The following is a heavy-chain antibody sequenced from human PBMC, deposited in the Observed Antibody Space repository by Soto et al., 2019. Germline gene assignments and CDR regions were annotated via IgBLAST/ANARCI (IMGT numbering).Heavy chain of an antibody. J-gene: IGHJ4*02. Sequence: QVQLVESGGGVVQPGRSLRLSCAASGFTFSSYGMHWVRQAPGKGLEWVAVIWYDGSNKYYADSVKGRFTISRDNSKNTLYLQMNSLRAEDTAVYYCARCIAVAGFDYWGQGTLVTVSS. V-gene: IGHV3-33*01. CDR1: GFTFSSYG. CDR2: IWYDGSNK. CDR3: ARCIAVAGFDY. D-gene: IGHD6-19*01.